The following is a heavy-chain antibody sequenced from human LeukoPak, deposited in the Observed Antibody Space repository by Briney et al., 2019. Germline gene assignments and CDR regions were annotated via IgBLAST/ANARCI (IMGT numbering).Heavy chain of an antibody. D-gene: IGHD1-26*01. CDR1: GGTFSTYS. Sequence: GASVKVSCKASGGTFSTYSISWVRQAPGQELEWMGRIIPILAKANYAQKFQARVTITADKSTSTAYMDLSSLRSEDTAVYYCARGGQFSTGAHFDYWGRGTPVTVSS. V-gene: IGHV1-69*04. J-gene: IGHJ4*02. CDR3: ARGGQFSTGAHFDY. CDR2: IIPILAKA.